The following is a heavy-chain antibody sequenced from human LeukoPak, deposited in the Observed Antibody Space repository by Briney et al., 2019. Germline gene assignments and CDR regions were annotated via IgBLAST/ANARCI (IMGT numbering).Heavy chain of an antibody. CDR3: AKMSSSWTYYYGMDV. CDR1: GFTFSSYS. J-gene: IGHJ6*02. V-gene: IGHV3-21*04. D-gene: IGHD6-13*01. CDR2: ISSTSSSI. Sequence: GGSLRLSCAASGFTFSSYSMNWVRQAPGKGLEWVAYISSTSSSILYAESMKGRFTLSRDNSKNTLYLQMNSLRAEDTAVYYCAKMSSSWTYYYGMDVWGQGTTVTVSS.